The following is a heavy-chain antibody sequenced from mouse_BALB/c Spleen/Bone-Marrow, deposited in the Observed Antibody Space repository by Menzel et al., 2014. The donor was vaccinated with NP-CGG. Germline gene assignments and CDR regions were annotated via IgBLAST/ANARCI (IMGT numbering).Heavy chain of an antibody. CDR3: AREGLWDISYTMDY. V-gene: IGHV5-9-4*01. CDR1: GFTFSSYV. J-gene: IGHJ4*01. Sequence: EVQGVESGGGSVKPGGSLKLSCAASGFTFSSYVMSWVRQSPEKRLEWVAEVSSGGNYTYYPDTVTGRFTISRDNAKNTLYLEMSSLRSEDTAIYYYAREGLWDISYTMDYWGQGTSVTVSS. D-gene: IGHD4-1*01. CDR2: VSSGGNYT.